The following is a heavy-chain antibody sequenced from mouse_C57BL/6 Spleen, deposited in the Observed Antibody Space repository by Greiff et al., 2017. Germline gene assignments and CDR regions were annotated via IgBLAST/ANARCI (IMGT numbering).Heavy chain of an antibody. CDR2: ISGGGGNT. Sequence: EVKLVESGGGLVKPGGSLKLSCAASGFTFSSYTMSWVRQTPEKRLEWVATISGGGGNTYYPDSVKGRFTISRDNAKNTLYLQMSSLRSEDTALYYCARRRFEYDVFYWYFDVWGTGTTVTVSS. V-gene: IGHV5-9*01. D-gene: IGHD2-4*01. J-gene: IGHJ1*03. CDR3: ARRRFEYDVFYWYFDV. CDR1: GFTFSSYT.